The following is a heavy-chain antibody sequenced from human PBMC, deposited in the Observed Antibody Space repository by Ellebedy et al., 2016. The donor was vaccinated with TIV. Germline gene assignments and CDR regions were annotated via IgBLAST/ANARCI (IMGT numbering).Heavy chain of an antibody. CDR1: GFTFSSSA. CDR2: ISGSGGST. V-gene: IGHV3-23*01. J-gene: IGHJ4*02. Sequence: GGSLRLXXAASGFTFSSSAMSWVRQAPGKGLEWVSAISGSGGSTYYADSVKGRFTISRDNSKNTLYLQMNSLRAEDTAVYYCAKEDTAMADYFDYWGQGTLVTVSS. CDR3: AKEDTAMADYFDY. D-gene: IGHD5-18*01.